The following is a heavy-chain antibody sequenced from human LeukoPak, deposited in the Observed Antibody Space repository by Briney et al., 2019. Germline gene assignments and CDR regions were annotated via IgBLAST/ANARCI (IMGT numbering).Heavy chain of an antibody. J-gene: IGHJ6*02. CDR2: INPNSGGT. V-gene: IGHV1-2*02. Sequence: GASVKVSCKASGYTFTGYYMHWVRQAPGQGLEWMGWINPNSGGTNYAQKFQGRVTMTRDTSISTAYMELSRLRSDDTAVYYCARDPLGNWNQVFFPYYYYGMDVWGQGTTVTVSS. CDR1: GYTFTGYY. D-gene: IGHD1-20*01. CDR3: ARDPLGNWNQVFFPYYYYGMDV.